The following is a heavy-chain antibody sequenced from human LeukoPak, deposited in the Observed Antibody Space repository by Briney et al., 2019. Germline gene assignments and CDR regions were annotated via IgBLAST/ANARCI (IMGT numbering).Heavy chain of an antibody. CDR2: IYYSGST. CDR3: ARGPPTVAIYFDY. Sequence: KASETLSLTCTVSGGSISSYYWSWIRQPPGKGLEWIGYIYYSGSTNYNPSLKSRVTISVDTSKNQFSLKLSSVTAADTAVYYCARGPPTVAIYFDYWGQGTLVTVSS. CDR1: GGSISSYY. V-gene: IGHV4-59*01. J-gene: IGHJ4*02. D-gene: IGHD4-17*01.